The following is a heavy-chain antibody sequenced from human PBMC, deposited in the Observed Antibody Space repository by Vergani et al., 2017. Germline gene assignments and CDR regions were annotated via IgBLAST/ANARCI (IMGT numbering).Heavy chain of an antibody. CDR1: GGSISSSSYY. CDR3: ARSVRGATMIVVALTPYFDY. Sequence: QLQLQESGPGLVKPSETLSLTCTVSGGSISSSSYYWGWIRQPPGKGLEWIGSIYYSGSTYYNPSLKSRVTISVDTSKNQFSLKLSSVTAADTAVYYCARSVRGATMIVVALTPYFDYWGQGTLVTVSS. CDR2: IYYSGST. D-gene: IGHD3-22*01. J-gene: IGHJ4*02. V-gene: IGHV4-39*07.